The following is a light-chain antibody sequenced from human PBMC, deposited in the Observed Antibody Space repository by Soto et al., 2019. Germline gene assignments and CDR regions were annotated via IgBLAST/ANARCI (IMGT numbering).Light chain of an antibody. J-gene: IGLJ7*01. CDR2: DTS. V-gene: IGLV7-46*01. CDR3: LLSYSGAGAV. CDR1: TGAVTSGHY. Sequence: QAVVTQEPSLTVSPGGTVTLTCGSSTGAVTSGHYPYWFQQKPGQAPRTLIYDTSNKHSWTPARFSGSLLGGKAALTLSGAQPEDEAEYYCLLSYSGAGAVSGGGTQLTVL.